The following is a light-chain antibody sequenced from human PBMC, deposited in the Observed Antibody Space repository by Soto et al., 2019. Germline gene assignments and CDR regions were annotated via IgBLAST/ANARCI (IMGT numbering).Light chain of an antibody. CDR3: QQSYSTPYI. Sequence: DIQMTQSPSSLSASVGDRVTITCRASQSISSCLNWFQQKPGKAPKLLIYAASTLQSGVPSRFSGSGSGTAFTLTNSSLQTEDFATYYCQQSYSTPYIFGQGTKLEIK. V-gene: IGKV1-39*01. CDR2: AAS. CDR1: QSISSC. J-gene: IGKJ2*01.